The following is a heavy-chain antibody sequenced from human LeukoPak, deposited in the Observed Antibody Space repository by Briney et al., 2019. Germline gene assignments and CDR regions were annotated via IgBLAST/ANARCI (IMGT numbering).Heavy chain of an antibody. Sequence: GGSLRLSCAASGFSFNSYWMHWVRHVPGKGLVWVSRISSDGSTTSYADSVKCRFTISRDNAKNTLYLQMNSLRDEDTAIYYCARAQAVAGTGGFDPWGQGTLVTVSS. CDR3: ARAQAVAGTGGFDP. CDR1: GFSFNSYW. V-gene: IGHV3-74*01. D-gene: IGHD6-19*01. J-gene: IGHJ5*02. CDR2: ISSDGSTT.